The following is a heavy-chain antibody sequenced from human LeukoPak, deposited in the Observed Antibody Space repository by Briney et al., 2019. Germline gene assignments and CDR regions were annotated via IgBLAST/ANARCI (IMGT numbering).Heavy chain of an antibody. J-gene: IGHJ4*02. CDR2: VSTSSSYI. Sequence: GGSLRLSCAASGFTFSSYSMNWVRQAPGKGLEWVSSVSTSSSYIYYADSVKGRFTISRDNAKKSLYLQMDSLRAEDTAVYYCARERYNYGPGEVDYWGQGTLVTVSS. CDR1: GFTFSSYS. V-gene: IGHV3-21*01. D-gene: IGHD3-10*01. CDR3: ARERYNYGPGEVDY.